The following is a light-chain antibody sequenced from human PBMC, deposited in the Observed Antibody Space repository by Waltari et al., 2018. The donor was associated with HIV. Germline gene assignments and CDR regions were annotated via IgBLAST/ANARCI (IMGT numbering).Light chain of an antibody. Sequence: DIQMTQSPSSLSASVGDKFTITCQASQDIRHYLNWYQKKPGKAPNLLIYDASKLHTGVPSRFSGSGSGTHLTFTITSLQPEDIGTYYCQQFADLPLTFGGGTQVEI. CDR2: DAS. CDR1: QDIRHY. V-gene: IGKV1-33*01. CDR3: QQFADLPLT. J-gene: IGKJ4*01.